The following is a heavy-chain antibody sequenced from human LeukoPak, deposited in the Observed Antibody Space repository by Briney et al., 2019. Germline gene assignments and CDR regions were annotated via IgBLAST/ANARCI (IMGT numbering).Heavy chain of an antibody. Sequence: SETLSLTCAVYSGSFNGYYWSWIRQPPGKGLEWIGEINHSGSTNYNPSLKSRVTISVGTSKNQFLLKLSSATAADTAGYYCARGESSYCSGGCYFASWGERTLVTISS. D-gene: IGHD2-15*01. J-gene: IGHJ5*01. CDR2: INHSGST. CDR3: ARGESSYCSGGCYFAS. CDR1: SGSFNGYY. V-gene: IGHV4-34*01.